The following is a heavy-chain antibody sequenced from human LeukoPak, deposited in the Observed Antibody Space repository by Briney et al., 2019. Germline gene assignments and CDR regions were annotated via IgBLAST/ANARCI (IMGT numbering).Heavy chain of an antibody. J-gene: IGHJ4*02. Sequence: GGSLRLSCAASGFTFSSYGMHWVRQAPGKGLEWVAVIWYDGSNKYYADSMKGRFTISRDNSKNTLYLQMNSLRAEDTAVYYCAKDYYYDSSGYSHLFDYWGQGTLVTVSS. CDR2: IWYDGSNK. CDR1: GFTFSSYG. V-gene: IGHV3-30*02. D-gene: IGHD3-22*01. CDR3: AKDYYYDSSGYSHLFDY.